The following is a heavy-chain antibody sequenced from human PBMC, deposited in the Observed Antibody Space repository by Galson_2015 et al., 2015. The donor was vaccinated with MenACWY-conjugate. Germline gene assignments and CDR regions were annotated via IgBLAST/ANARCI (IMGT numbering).Heavy chain of an antibody. D-gene: IGHD3-10*01. V-gene: IGHV3-48*03. Sequence: LEWVSYIGKSGSDIKYADSVKGRFSVSRDNARNSLYLQMNSLRAEDTAVYYCARDPYGSGNAWGQGTAVTVSS. J-gene: IGHJ6*02. CDR2: IGKSGSDI. CDR3: ARDPYGSGNA.